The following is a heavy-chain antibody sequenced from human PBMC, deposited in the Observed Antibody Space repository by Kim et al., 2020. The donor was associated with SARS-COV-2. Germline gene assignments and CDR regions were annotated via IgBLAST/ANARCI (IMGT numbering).Heavy chain of an antibody. CDR3: AKDPIGPWDIVVVPAAMRDY. V-gene: IGHV3-23*01. J-gene: IGHJ4*02. Sequence: GGSLRLSCAASGFTFSSYAMSWVRQAPGKGLEWVSAISGSGGSTYYADSVKGRFTISRDNSKNTLYLQMDSLRAKDTAVYYCAKDPIGPWDIVVVPAAMRDYWGQGTLVTVSS. CDR2: ISGSGGST. D-gene: IGHD2-2*01. CDR1: GFTFSSYA.